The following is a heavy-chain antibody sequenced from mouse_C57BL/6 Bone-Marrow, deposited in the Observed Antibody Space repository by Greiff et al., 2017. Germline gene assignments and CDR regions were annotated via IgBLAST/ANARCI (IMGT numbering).Heavy chain of an antibody. V-gene: IGHV1-85*01. J-gene: IGHJ3*01. CDR3: AGGREAWFAY. CDR1: GYTFTSYD. Sequence: VQLVESGPELVKPGASVKLSCTASGYTFTSYDINWVKQRPGQGLEWIGWIDPREGSTKYNEKFKGKATLTVDTSSSTAYMELHSLTSEDSAVYFCAGGREAWFAYWGQGTLVTVSA. CDR2: IDPREGST.